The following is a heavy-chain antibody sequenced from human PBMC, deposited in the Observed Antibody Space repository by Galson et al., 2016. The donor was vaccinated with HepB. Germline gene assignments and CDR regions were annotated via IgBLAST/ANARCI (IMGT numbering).Heavy chain of an antibody. CDR2: IDPSDSYT. V-gene: IGHV5-10-1*01. CDR1: GYSFSSYW. Sequence: QSGAEVKKPGESLRISCKGSGYSFSSYWISWVRQMPGKGLEWMGRIDPSDSYTNYSPSFQGHVTISADKSISTAYLQWSSLKASDTAMCYCARLNYGSGSCTRYNWFDPWGQGTLVTVSS. CDR3: ARLNYGSGSCTRYNWFDP. D-gene: IGHD3-10*01. J-gene: IGHJ5*02.